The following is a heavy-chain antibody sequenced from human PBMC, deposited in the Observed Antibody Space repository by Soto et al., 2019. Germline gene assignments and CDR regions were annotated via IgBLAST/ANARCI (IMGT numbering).Heavy chain of an antibody. CDR2: IIPIFGTA. D-gene: IGHD6-6*01. CDR3: AGSSIAALSFDY. Sequence: QVQLVQSGAEVKKPGSSVKVSCKASGGTFSSYAISWVRQAPGQGLEWMGGIIPIFGTANYAQKFQGRVTITAAKSTSKAYMELSSLRSADTAVYYCAGSSIAALSFDYWGQGTLVTVSS. V-gene: IGHV1-69*06. J-gene: IGHJ4*02. CDR1: GGTFSSYA.